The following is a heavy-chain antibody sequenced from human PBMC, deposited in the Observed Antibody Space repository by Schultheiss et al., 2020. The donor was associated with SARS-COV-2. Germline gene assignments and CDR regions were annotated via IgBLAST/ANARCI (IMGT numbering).Heavy chain of an antibody. Sequence: GGSLRLSCAASGFTFSPYSMNWVRQAPGKGLEWVSSISSSSSYIYYADSVKGRFTISRDNAKNSLYLQMNSLRAEDTAVYYCAKEDVRDFWSGYYAYYYYYMDVWGKGTTVTVSS. CDR1: GFTFSPYS. CDR3: AKEDVRDFWSGYYAYYYYYMDV. CDR2: ISSSSSYI. D-gene: IGHD3-3*01. V-gene: IGHV3-21*01. J-gene: IGHJ6*03.